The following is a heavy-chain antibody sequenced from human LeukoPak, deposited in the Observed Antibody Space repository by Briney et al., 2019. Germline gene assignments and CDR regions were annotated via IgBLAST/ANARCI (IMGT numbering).Heavy chain of an antibody. CDR3: ARHRTPDYYESSGY. J-gene: IGHJ4*02. V-gene: IGHV4-39*01. CDR1: GGSISSSSYY. Sequence: SETLSLTCTVSGGSISSSSYYWGWIRQPPGKGLEWIGSIYYSGSTYYNPSLKSRVTISVDTSKNQFSLKLTSVTAADTAVYYCARHRTPDYYESSGYWGQGNLVTVSS. D-gene: IGHD3-22*01. CDR2: IYYSGST.